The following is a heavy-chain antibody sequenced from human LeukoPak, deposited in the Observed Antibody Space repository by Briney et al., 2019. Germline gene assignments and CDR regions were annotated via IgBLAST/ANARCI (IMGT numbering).Heavy chain of an antibody. CDR2: IYYSGST. CDR1: GGSISSSSYY. Sequence: PSETLSLTCTVSGGSISSSSYYWGWIRQPPGKGLEWIGNIYYSGSTYYNPSLRSRVTISVDTSKNQFSLHLNSVTPEDTAVYYCARSHWNYDNWFDPWGQGTLVTVSS. CDR3: ARSHWNYDNWFDP. D-gene: IGHD1-7*01. V-gene: IGHV4-39*01. J-gene: IGHJ5*02.